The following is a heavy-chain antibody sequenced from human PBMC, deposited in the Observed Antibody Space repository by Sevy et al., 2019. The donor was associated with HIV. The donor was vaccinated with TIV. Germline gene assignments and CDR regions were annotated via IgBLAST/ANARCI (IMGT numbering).Heavy chain of an antibody. CDR2: MNPESGDT. Sequence: ASVKVSCKASGYTFTNYDINWVRQATGHGLEWMGRMNPESGDTGYAQKFQGRVTMTRDTSISTAYMELNSLRSEDSAVYYCTRSRPLLYMSSYRPFDYWGQGTLVTVSS. V-gene: IGHV1-8*02. CDR1: GYTFTNYD. D-gene: IGHD1-26*01. CDR3: TRSRPLLYMSSYRPFDY. J-gene: IGHJ4*02.